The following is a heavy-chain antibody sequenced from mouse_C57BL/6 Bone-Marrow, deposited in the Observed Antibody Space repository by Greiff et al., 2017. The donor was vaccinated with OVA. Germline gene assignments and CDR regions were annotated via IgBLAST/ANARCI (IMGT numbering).Heavy chain of an antibody. J-gene: IGHJ2*01. D-gene: IGHD2-3*01. CDR2: IYPRSGNT. Sequence: VQVVESGAELARPGASVKLSCKASGYTFTSYGISWVKQRTGQGLEWIGEIYPRSGNTYYNEKFKGKATLTADKSSSTAYMELRSLKSEDSAVYVCARYDDPYYFDYWGQGTTLTVSA. CDR1: GYTFTSYG. V-gene: IGHV1-81*01. CDR3: ARYDDPYYFDY.